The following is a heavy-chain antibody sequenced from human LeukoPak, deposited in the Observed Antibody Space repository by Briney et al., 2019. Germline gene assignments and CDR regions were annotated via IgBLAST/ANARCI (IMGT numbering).Heavy chain of an antibody. CDR2: IYYSGST. CDR3: ARDRYPYYYDSRQTPGSPRNFDY. D-gene: IGHD3-22*01. V-gene: IGHV4-39*02. CDR1: GGSISSSSYY. J-gene: IGHJ4*02. Sequence: SETLSLTCTVSGGSISSSSYYWGWIRQPPGKGLEWIGSIYYSGSTYYNPSLKSRVTISVDTSKNQFSLKLSSVTAADAAVYYCARDRYPYYYDSRQTPGSPRNFDYWGQGTLVTVSS.